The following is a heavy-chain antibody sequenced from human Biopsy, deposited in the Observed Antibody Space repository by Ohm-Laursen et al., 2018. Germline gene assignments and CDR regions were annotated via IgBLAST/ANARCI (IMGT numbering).Heavy chain of an antibody. CDR1: GDSISDSFPF. CDR2: VYDSGST. J-gene: IGHJ6*02. V-gene: IGHV4-61*01. D-gene: IGHD2-2*01. CDR3: TRDVKRYCSGTSCYSGYFGMDV. Sequence: TLSLTCSVSGDSISDSFPFWSRIRQPPGKGLEWIANVYDSGSTNYNPSLKSRVTISLDTSKNQFSLKLNSVTAADTAVYFCTRDVKRYCSGTSCYSGYFGMDVWGQGTTVTVSS.